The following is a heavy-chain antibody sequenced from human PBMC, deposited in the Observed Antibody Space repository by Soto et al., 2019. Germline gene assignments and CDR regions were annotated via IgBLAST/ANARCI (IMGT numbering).Heavy chain of an antibody. Sequence: QVQLVESGGGVVQPGRSLRRSCAASGFTFSYHALNWVRQAPGKGLEWVAVISYDGDNKYIAEAVKGRFTISRDNSKNPVPLPLTTLRPEDTALYFCARGTTTHAFSAMEVRGQGPTVTVSS. CDR2: ISYDGDNK. J-gene: IGHJ6*02. CDR3: ARGTTTHAFSAMEV. V-gene: IGHV3-30-3*01. D-gene: IGHD1-1*01. CDR1: GFTFSYHA.